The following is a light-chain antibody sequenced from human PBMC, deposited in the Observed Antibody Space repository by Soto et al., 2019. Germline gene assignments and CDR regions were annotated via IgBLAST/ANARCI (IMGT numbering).Light chain of an antibody. CDR1: NSDVGNYIY. V-gene: IGLV2-14*01. J-gene: IGLJ1*01. Sequence: QSVLTQPASVSGSPGRSITISCTGTNSDVGNYIYVSWYQQRPGKGPKLMIYEVSNRPSGVSNRFSGSKSGNTASLTISGLQAEDEADYYCSSYTSTTTPVVFGTGTKGTVL. CDR2: EVS. CDR3: SSYTSTTTPVV.